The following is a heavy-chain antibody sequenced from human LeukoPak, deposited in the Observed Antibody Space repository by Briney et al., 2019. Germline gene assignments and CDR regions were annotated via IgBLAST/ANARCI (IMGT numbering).Heavy chain of an antibody. V-gene: IGHV1-69*05. CDR2: IIPIFGTA. CDR1: GGTFSSYA. D-gene: IGHD3-3*01. CDR3: AREHIFYDFWSGYYLAYMDV. Sequence: SVKVSCKASGGTFSSYAISWVRQAPGQGLEWMGRIIPIFGTANYAQKFQGRVTITTDESTSTAYMELSSLRSEDTAVYYCAREHIFYDFWSGYYLAYMDVWGKGTTVTVSS. J-gene: IGHJ6*03.